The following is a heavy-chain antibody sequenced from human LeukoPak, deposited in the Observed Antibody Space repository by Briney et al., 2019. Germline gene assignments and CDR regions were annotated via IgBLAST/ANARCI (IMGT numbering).Heavy chain of an antibody. CDR1: GYTFTGYY. D-gene: IGHD1-26*01. V-gene: IGHV1-2*02. CDR3: ASLGNYFDY. CDR2: ISPNSGAT. Sequence: ASVKVSCKASGYTFTGYYMHWVRQAPGQGLEWMGWISPNSGATNYAQKFQGRVTMTRDTSISTAYMELSRLKSDGTAVYYCASLGNYFDYWGRGTLVTVSS. J-gene: IGHJ4*02.